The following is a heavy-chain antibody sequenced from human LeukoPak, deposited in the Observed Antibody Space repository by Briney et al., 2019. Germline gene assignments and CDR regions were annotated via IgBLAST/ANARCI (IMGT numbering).Heavy chain of an antibody. CDR2: IYSGGDT. V-gene: IGHV3-66*01. CDR3: ARAYGDYSLGYFQH. J-gene: IGHJ1*01. Sequence: GGSLRLSCAASGFTFSSYAMHWVRQAPGKGLEWVSVIYSGGDTYYADSVKGRFTISRDSSKNTLYLQMNNLRAEDTAVYYCARAYGDYSLGYFQHWGQGTLVTVSS. CDR1: GFTFSSYA. D-gene: IGHD4-17*01.